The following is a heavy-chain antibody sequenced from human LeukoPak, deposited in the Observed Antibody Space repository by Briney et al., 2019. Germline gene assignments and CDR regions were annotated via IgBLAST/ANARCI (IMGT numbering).Heavy chain of an antibody. CDR1: GFTFSTYT. J-gene: IGHJ4*02. V-gene: IGHV3-23*01. CDR3: AKKISAAVAGDFRY. D-gene: IGHD6-19*01. Sequence: PGGSLRLSCAASGFTFSTYTMYWVRHPPGKRLEWVSIIGSSGGGIHYADSVKGRFTISRDNSKNALYLQMNSLRVEDTAVYYCAKKISAAVAGDFRYWGQGTLVTVSS. CDR2: IGSSGGGI.